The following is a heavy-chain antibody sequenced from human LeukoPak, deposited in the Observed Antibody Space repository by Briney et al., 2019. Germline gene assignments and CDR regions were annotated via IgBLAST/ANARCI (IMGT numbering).Heavy chain of an antibody. CDR1: GFTFTNNW. CDR3: ARGRAIDI. V-gene: IGHV3-7*04. Sequence: PGGSLRLSCAASGFTFTNNWMTWVRQAPGKGLEWVANIKQDDSEKYYVGSVKGRFTISRDNAKNSVYLQMNSLRAEDTAVYYCARGRAIDIWGRGTMVTVSS. J-gene: IGHJ3*02. CDR2: IKQDDSEK.